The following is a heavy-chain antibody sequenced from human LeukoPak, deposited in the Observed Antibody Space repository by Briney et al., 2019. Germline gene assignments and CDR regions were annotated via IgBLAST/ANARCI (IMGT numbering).Heavy chain of an antibody. D-gene: IGHD2-15*01. CDR1: GFTFSNYA. J-gene: IGHJ4*02. Sequence: PGGSLRLSCAASGFTFSNYAMHWVRQAPGKGLEYVSAISDSGGSTYYANSVKGRFTISRDNSKNTVYLQMGSLRAEDIAMYYCARSAGRFGSGGSCYDYWGQGTLVTVSS. CDR2: ISDSGGST. CDR3: ARSAGRFGSGGSCYDY. V-gene: IGHV3-64*01.